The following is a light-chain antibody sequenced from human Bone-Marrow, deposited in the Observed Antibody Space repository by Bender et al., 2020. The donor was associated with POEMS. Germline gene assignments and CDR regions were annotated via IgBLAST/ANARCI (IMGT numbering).Light chain of an antibody. V-gene: IGLV2-23*02. Sequence: QSALTQPASVSGSPGQSITISCTGTNTDIGSYNLVSWYQQYPGKVPELLIFEVTKRPSGVSDRVSGSTSGNTASLTISGLRAEDEADYCCLSYAGSFYDFGSGTKVTVL. CDR1: NTDIGSYNL. CDR2: EVT. J-gene: IGLJ1*01. CDR3: LSYAGSFYD.